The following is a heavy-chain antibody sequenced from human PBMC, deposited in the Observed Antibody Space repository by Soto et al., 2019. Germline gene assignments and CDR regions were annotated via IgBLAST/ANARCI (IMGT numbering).Heavy chain of an antibody. V-gene: IGHV4-59*01. CDR1: GGSISSSY. CDR3: ARAGITRVRTPDGWFAP. CDR2: IYYSGST. J-gene: IGHJ5*02. Sequence: SLSLCLTCTVSGGSISSSYWSWIRQPPGKGLEWLGYIYYSGSTNYNPSLKSRVTISVDTSKNQFSLKLSSVTAADTAAYYCARAGITRVRTPDGWFAPCGQGTLDTVCS. D-gene: IGHD3-16*01.